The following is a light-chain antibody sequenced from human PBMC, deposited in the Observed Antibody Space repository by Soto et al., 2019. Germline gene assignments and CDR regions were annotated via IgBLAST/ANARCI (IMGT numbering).Light chain of an antibody. CDR3: HQSYRAPHT. J-gene: IGKJ2*01. V-gene: IGKV1-17*01. CDR1: QGIRND. CDR2: VAS. Sequence: DIQMTQSPSSLSASVGDRVTITCRASQGIRNDLSWYQQKPGEAPKRLVYVASSLDGGVPARFSGSGSGTEFTLTISSLQPEDFASYFCHQSYRAPHTFGQGTKLEIK.